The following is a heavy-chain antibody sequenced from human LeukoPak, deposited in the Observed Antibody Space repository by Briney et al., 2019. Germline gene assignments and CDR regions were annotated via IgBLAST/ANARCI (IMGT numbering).Heavy chain of an antibody. CDR3: ARVRSGYYLDY. CDR1: GFTFSSYS. D-gene: IGHD5-12*01. Sequence: GGSLRLSCAGSGFTFSSYSMNWVRQAPGKGLEWVSYISSSTATISYADSVKGRFTISRDNAKNSLYLQMNRLRDDDTAVYYCARVRSGYYLDYWGQGTLVTVSS. J-gene: IGHJ4*02. V-gene: IGHV3-48*02. CDR2: ISSSTATI.